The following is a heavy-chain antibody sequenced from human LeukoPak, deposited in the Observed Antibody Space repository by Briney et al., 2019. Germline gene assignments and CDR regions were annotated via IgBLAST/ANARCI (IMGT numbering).Heavy chain of an antibody. J-gene: IGHJ4*02. D-gene: IGHD6-13*01. Sequence: ASVKVSCKASGYTFTSYGISWVRQAPGQGLEWMGWISAYNGNTNYAQKFQGWVTMTRDTSISTAYMELSRLRSDDTAVYYCARGNHSSSWDYWGQGTLVTVSS. CDR2: ISAYNGNT. CDR3: ARGNHSSSWDY. CDR1: GYTFTSYG. V-gene: IGHV1-18*01.